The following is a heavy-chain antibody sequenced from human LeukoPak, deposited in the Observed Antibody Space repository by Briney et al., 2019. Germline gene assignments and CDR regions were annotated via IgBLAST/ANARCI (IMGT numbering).Heavy chain of an antibody. Sequence: GGSLRLSCGASGSIFRNAWMTWVRQAPGRGPEWVGRIKSNPDGGTADYGAAVKGRFTISRDDSRNMLYLQLTNLRAEDTAVYYCTTLSYDVHYWGRGTLVTVSS. D-gene: IGHD3-3*01. CDR2: IKSNPDGGTA. V-gene: IGHV3-15*01. CDR1: GSIFRNAW. CDR3: TTLSYDVHY. J-gene: IGHJ4*02.